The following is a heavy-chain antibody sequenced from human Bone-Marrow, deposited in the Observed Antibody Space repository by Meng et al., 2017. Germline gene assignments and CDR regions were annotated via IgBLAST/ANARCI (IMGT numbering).Heavy chain of an antibody. CDR1: GFTFDDYA. D-gene: IGHD2-2*01. J-gene: IGHJ4*02. CDR2: ISWNSGSI. Sequence: GGSLRLSCAASGFTFDDYAMHWVRQAPGKGLEWVSGISWNSGSIGYADSVKGRFTISRDNAKNSLSLQMNSLRDEDTALYYCAKSGEYQLLSSIHYWGQGIQVTVSS. CDR3: AKSGEYQLLSSIHY. V-gene: IGHV3-9*01.